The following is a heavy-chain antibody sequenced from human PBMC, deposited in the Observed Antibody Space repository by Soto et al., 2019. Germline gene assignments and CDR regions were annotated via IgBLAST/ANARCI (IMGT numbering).Heavy chain of an antibody. CDR3: ARERSAAGTGWFDP. V-gene: IGHV1-8*01. CDR1: GSTFTNFG. J-gene: IGHJ5*02. Sequence: ASVKVSCQASGSTFTNFGISWVRQAPGQGLEWMGWMNPNSGNTGYAQKFQGRVTMTRNTSISTAYMELSSLRSEDTAVYYCARERSAAGTGWFDPWGQGTLVTVSS. D-gene: IGHD6-13*01. CDR2: MNPNSGNT.